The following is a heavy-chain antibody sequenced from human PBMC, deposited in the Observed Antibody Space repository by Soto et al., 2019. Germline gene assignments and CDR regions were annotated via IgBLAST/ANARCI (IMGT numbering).Heavy chain of an antibody. D-gene: IGHD6-19*01. CDR1: GFTFSSYS. Sequence: EVPLVESGGGLVKPGGSLRLSCAASGFTFSSYSMNWVRQAPGKGLEWVSSISSSSSYIYYADSVKGRFTISRDNAKNSLYLQMNSLRAEDTAVYYCARDGYSSGWYYYYGMDVWGQGTTVTVSS. V-gene: IGHV3-21*01. CDR2: ISSSSSYI. CDR3: ARDGYSSGWYYYYGMDV. J-gene: IGHJ6*02.